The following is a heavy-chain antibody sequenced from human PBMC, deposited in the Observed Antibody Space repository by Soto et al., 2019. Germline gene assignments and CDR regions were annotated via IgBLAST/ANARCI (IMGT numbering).Heavy chain of an antibody. CDR3: ARLGSYYGGSSYPF. V-gene: IGHV1-2*02. CDR1: GYTFTGHY. D-gene: IGHD2-21*01. J-gene: IGHJ4*02. CDR2: INPNGGAT. Sequence: ASVKVSCKASGYTFTGHYLHWVRQAPGQRFEWLGWINPNGGATKYARKFQGRISLTGDTSTTTAYLELNRLRSDDTAVYFCARLGSYYGGSSYPFWGQGTLVTVSS.